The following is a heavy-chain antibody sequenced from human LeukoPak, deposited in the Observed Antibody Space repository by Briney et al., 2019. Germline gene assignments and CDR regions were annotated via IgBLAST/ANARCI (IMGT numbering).Heavy chain of an antibody. Sequence: ASVKVSCKASGYTFTSYYMHWVRQAPVQGLEWMGIIDPSGGSTSYAQKFQGRVTMTRDTSTSTVYMELSSLRSEDTAVYYCASLFSSGPLGGPWGQGTLVTVSS. J-gene: IGHJ5*02. CDR1: GYTFTSYY. D-gene: IGHD3-22*01. V-gene: IGHV1-46*01. CDR3: ASLFSSGPLGGP. CDR2: IDPSGGST.